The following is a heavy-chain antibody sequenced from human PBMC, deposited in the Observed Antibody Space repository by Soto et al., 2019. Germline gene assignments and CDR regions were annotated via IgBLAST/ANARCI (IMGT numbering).Heavy chain of an antibody. V-gene: IGHV3-7*05. Sequence: EVQLVESGGGLVQPGGSLRLSCAASGFTFSSYWMSWVRQAPGKGLEWVANIKQDGSEKYYVDSGKGRFTSSRDNAKNSLYLQMNSLRAEDTAVYYCARVRYYDILTGYLWDHYYFDYCGQGTLVTVSS. CDR2: IKQDGSEK. CDR3: ARVRYYDILTGYLWDHYYFDY. CDR1: GFTFSSYW. D-gene: IGHD3-9*01. J-gene: IGHJ4*02.